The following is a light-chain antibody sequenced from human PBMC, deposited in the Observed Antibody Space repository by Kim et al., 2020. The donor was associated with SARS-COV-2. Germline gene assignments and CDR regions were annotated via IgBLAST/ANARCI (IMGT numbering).Light chain of an antibody. V-gene: IGLV10-54*01. Sequence: QTATITCTGNSDNVGNRGAAWLQQHQGHPPKLLSYRNNSRPSGISERFSASRAGNIASLTITRLQPEDEADYYCSAWDISLSALMFGGGTQLTVL. J-gene: IGLJ3*02. CDR2: RNN. CDR3: SAWDISLSALM. CDR1: SDNVGNRG.